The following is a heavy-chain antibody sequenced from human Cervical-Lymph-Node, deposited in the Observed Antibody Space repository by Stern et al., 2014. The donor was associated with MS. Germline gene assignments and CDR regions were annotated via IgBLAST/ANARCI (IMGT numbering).Heavy chain of an antibody. CDR3: ARDYEDTSMLFDH. J-gene: IGHJ4*02. CDR1: GFTFSSYG. CDR2: ISYDGNHK. Sequence: VRLEESGGAVVQPGRSLRLSCAASGFTFSSYGMHWVRQAPGQGLEWVTVISYDGNHKYYAASVKGRFTISRDNYKNTLHLQMNSVTPDDTAIYYCARDYEDTSMLFDHWGQETLVTVSS. V-gene: IGHV3-30*03. D-gene: IGHD2-8*01.